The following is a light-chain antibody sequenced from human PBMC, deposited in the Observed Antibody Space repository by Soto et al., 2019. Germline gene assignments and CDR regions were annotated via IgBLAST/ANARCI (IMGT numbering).Light chain of an antibody. J-gene: IGLJ2*01. V-gene: IGLV3-1*01. CDR3: QAWDSGNAV. CDR2: EDT. Sequence: SYELTQPPSVSVSPGQTANITCSGNTLGSKFVFWYQQKAGQSPMVVIYEDTKRPSGIPERFSGSNSGNTATLTISGTQAMDEADFYCQAWDSGNAVFGGGPKLTVL. CDR1: TLGSKF.